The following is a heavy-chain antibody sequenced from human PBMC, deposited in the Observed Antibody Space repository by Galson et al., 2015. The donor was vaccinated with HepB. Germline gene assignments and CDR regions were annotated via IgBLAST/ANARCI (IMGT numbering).Heavy chain of an antibody. CDR3: ARATFLGWLLYS. Sequence: SLRLSCAASGFTFSSYSMNWVRQAPGKGLEWVSSISSSSSYIYYADSVKGRFTISRDNAKNSLYLQMNSLRAEDTAVYYCARATFLGWLLYSWGQGTLVTVSS. CDR1: GFTFSSYS. CDR2: ISSSSSYI. J-gene: IGHJ4*02. D-gene: IGHD3-3*01. V-gene: IGHV3-21*01.